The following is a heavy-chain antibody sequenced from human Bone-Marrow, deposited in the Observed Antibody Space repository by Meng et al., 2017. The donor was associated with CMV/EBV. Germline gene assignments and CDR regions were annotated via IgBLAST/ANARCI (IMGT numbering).Heavy chain of an antibody. CDR3: AAAPPPDLPIFIAAAGCFDY. Sequence: SVKVSCKASGFTFTSSAVQWVRQARGQRLEWIGWIVVGSGNTNYAQKFQERVTITRDMSTSTAYMELSSLRSEDTAVYYCAAAPPPDLPIFIAAAGCFDYCGQGTLVTVSS. V-gene: IGHV1-58*01. CDR2: IVVGSGNT. D-gene: IGHD6-13*01. J-gene: IGHJ4*02. CDR1: GFTFTSSA.